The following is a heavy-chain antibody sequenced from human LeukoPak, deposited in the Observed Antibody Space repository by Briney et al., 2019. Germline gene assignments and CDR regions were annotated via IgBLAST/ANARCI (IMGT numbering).Heavy chain of an antibody. Sequence: PGGSLRLSCAASGFTFSNYGMHWVRQAPGKGLEWVAVISYDGFNKYYADSVKGRFTISRDNSKNTLYLQMNSLRAEDTAVYYCAKDLQIAVAGKYFDYWGQGTLVTVSS. CDR1: GFTFSNYG. V-gene: IGHV3-30*18. D-gene: IGHD6-19*01. CDR2: ISYDGFNK. J-gene: IGHJ4*02. CDR3: AKDLQIAVAGKYFDY.